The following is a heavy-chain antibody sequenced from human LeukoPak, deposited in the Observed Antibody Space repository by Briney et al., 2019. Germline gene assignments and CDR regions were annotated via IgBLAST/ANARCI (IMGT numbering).Heavy chain of an antibody. V-gene: IGHV3-30-3*01. J-gene: IGHJ6*02. CDR1: GFTFSSYA. CDR2: ISYDGSNK. D-gene: IGHD2-21*02. CDR3: ARDPSEVTANYYYYGMDV. Sequence: PGGSLRLSCAASGFTFSSYAMHWVHQAPGKGLEWVAVISYDGSNKYYADSVKGRFTISRDNSKNTLYLQMNSLRAEDTAVYYCARDPSEVTANYYYYGMDVWGQGTTVTVSS.